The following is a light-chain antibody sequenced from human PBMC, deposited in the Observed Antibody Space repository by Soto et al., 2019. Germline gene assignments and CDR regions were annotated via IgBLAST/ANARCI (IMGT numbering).Light chain of an antibody. CDR2: GTS. CDR1: QSVSSGY. CDR3: QQYGSSLST. V-gene: IGKV3-20*01. J-gene: IGKJ1*01. Sequence: EIVLTQSPATLSLSPGERATLSCRASQSVSSGYLAWYQQKPGQAPRLLIYGTSSRATGIPDRFSGSGYGTDFTLTISGLEPEDFAVYYCQQYGSSLSTFGQGTKVDIK.